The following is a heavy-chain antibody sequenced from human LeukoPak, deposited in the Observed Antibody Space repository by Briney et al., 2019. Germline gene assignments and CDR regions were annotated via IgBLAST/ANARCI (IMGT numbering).Heavy chain of an antibody. CDR2: VRCDDTNK. V-gene: IGHV3-30*02. J-gene: IGHJ3*02. CDR3: VKDRKIVVAPGHGFDI. CDR1: GFTFNNYG. D-gene: IGHD3-16*02. Sequence: GGSLRLSCAASGFTFNNYGMHWVRQAPGQGLEWLASVRCDDTNKYYARSVFGRFTISRDNSKSTIYLQMSSLRPEDTAVYYCVKDRKIVVAPGHGFDIWGQGIMVIVSS.